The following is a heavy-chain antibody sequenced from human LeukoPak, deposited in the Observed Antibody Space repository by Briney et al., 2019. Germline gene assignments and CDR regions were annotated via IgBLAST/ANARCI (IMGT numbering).Heavy chain of an antibody. Sequence: GGSLRLSCAASGFTFSSYWMHWVRQAPGKGLVWVSRINSDGSTTSYADSVKGRFTISRDNARNTLYLQMNSLRAEDTAVYYCARDEYYYGPDFDYWGQGTLVTVSS. CDR1: GFTFSSYW. J-gene: IGHJ4*02. D-gene: IGHD3-10*01. V-gene: IGHV3-74*01. CDR3: ARDEYYYGPDFDY. CDR2: INSDGSTT.